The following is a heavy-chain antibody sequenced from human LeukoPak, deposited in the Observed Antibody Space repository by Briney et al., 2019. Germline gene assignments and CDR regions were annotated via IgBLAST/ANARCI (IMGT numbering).Heavy chain of an antibody. CDR1: GGSISSGDYY. CDR2: IYYSRST. CDR3: ARVHLGAFDI. V-gene: IGHV4-30-4*01. Sequence: SETLSLTCTVSGGSISSGDYYWSWIRQPPGKGLEWIGYIYYSRSTYYNPSLKSRVTISVDTSKNQFSLKLSSVTAADTAVYYCARVHLGAFDIWGQGTMVTVSS. J-gene: IGHJ3*02.